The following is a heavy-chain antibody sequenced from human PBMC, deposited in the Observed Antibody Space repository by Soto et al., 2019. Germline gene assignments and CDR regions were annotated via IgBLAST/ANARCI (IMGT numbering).Heavy chain of an antibody. V-gene: IGHV3-21*01. Sequence: GGSLRLSCEASGFTFNDYSMDWVRQAPEKGLEWVSSISSSGTYIYYADSVKGRFAISRDNANNVMYLQMDTLRAEDTAVYYCVRAGHVFDVHYYGMDLWGQGTTVTVS. CDR1: GFTFNDYS. J-gene: IGHJ6*02. CDR2: ISSSGTYI. CDR3: VRAGHVFDVHYYGMDL. D-gene: IGHD3-10*01.